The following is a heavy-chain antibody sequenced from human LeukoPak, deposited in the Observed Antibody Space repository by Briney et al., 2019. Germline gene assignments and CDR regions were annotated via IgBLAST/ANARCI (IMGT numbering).Heavy chain of an antibody. CDR2: INHSGST. CDR1: GGSFSGYY. CDR3: ARTHIGILPFDY. V-gene: IGHV4-34*01. J-gene: IGHJ4*02. Sequence: PSETLSLTCAVYGGSFSGYYWSWIRQPPGKGLEWIGEINHSGSTNYNPSLKSRVTISVDTSKNQSSLKLSSVTAADTAVYYCARTHIGILPFDYWGQGTLVTVSS.